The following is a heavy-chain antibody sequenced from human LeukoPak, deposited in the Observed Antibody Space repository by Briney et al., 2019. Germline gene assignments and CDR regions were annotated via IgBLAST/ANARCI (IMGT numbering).Heavy chain of an antibody. CDR1: RFTFSCYD. CDR3: ARDQAREGVGAIDFDY. Sequence: GGSLRLSCAASRFTFSCYDMHWVRQATGKGLERMSVIDTAGDTYYPGSVKGRFTISRENAKNSLYLQMNSLRAEDTAVYYCARDQAREGVGAIDFDYWGQGTLVTVSS. J-gene: IGHJ4*02. V-gene: IGHV3-13*04. D-gene: IGHD1-26*01. CDR2: IDTAGDT.